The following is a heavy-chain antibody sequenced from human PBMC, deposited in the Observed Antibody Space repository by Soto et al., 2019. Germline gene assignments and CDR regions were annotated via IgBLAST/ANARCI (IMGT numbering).Heavy chain of an antibody. Sequence: QVQLVESGGGVVQPGRSLRLSCAASGFTFSSYGMHWVRQAPGKGLEWVAVISYDGSNKYYADTVKSRFTISRDNSKNTLYLQMNSLRAEDTAVYYCAKEFVTMIVEVTPWYAFDIWGQGTMVTVSS. CDR1: GFTFSSYG. CDR3: AKEFVTMIVEVTPWYAFDI. V-gene: IGHV3-30*18. D-gene: IGHD3-22*01. CDR2: ISYDGSNK. J-gene: IGHJ3*02.